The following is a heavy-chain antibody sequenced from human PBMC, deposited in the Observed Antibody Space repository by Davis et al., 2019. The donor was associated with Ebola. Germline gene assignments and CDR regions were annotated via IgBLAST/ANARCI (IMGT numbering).Heavy chain of an antibody. CDR2: IYYTGST. D-gene: IGHD4-11*01. J-gene: IGHJ6*02. V-gene: IGHV4-59*12. CDR3: ARASPTVTYYYYGMDV. Sequence: GSLRLSCTVSGGSISTYYWTWIRQPPGKGLEWIVNIYYTGSTHYNPSLKSRVTISVDTSKNQFSLKLSSVTAADTAVYYCARASPTVTYYYYGMDVWGQGTTVTVSS. CDR1: GGSISTYY.